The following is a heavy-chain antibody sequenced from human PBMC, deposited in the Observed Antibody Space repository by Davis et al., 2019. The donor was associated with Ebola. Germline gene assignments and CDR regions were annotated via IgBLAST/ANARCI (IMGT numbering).Heavy chain of an antibody. J-gene: IGHJ4*02. D-gene: IGHD1-7*01. CDR1: GFTCRTYE. V-gene: IGHV3-48*03. Sequence: GASLKISCAASGFTCRTYELNWVRQAPGKGLEWVSGITAGGTRIYYADSVKGRFTISRDSAKNSLYLQMNSLRAEDTAVYYCARDLGGTFNYWGQGTLVTVSS. CDR3: ARDLGGTFNY. CDR2: ITAGGTRI.